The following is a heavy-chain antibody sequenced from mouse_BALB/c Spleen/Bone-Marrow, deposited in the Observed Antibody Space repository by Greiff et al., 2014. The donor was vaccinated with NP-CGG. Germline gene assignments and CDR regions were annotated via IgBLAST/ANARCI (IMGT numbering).Heavy chain of an antibody. V-gene: IGHV1S56*01. Sequence: QVQLQQSGPELVKPGASVRISCKASGYTFTSYYIHWVKQRPGQGLEWIGWIFPSNFYTKFNENFKGRATLTADKSSSTAYMHLSSLTSEDSAVYFRARDDYDYWGQGTTLTVSS. J-gene: IGHJ2*01. CDR2: IFPSNFYT. CDR3: ARDDYDY. D-gene: IGHD2-4*01. CDR1: GYTFTSYY.